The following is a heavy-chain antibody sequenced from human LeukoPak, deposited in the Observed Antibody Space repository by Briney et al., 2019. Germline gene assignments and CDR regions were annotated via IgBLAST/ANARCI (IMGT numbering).Heavy chain of an antibody. CDR2: IYPGDSDT. V-gene: IGHV5-51*01. CDR1: GYSFTSYW. Sequence: GESLKISCKGSGYSFTSYWIGWVRQMPGKGLEWMGIIYPGDSDTRYSPSFQGQVTISADKSISTAYLQWSSLEASDTAMYYCARGTMVRGVTDPYNWFDPWGQGTLVTVSS. D-gene: IGHD3-10*01. CDR3: ARGTMVRGVTDPYNWFDP. J-gene: IGHJ5*02.